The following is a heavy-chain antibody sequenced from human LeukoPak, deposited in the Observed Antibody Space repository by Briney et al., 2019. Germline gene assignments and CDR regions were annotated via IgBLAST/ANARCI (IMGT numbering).Heavy chain of an antibody. V-gene: IGHV1-8*01. CDR1: VYTFTSYD. CDR3: ARGAPVSFCSGGSCPYFYY. J-gene: IGHJ4*02. CDR2: VTPNSGHT. Sequence: VASVKVSCKASVYTFTSYDINWVRQATGQGLEWVGWVTPNSGHTGFAQKFQGRVSMTSNTSISTAYVEVRSLRSEDTAVYYCARGAPVSFCSGGSCPYFYYWGQGTLVSVSS. D-gene: IGHD2-15*01.